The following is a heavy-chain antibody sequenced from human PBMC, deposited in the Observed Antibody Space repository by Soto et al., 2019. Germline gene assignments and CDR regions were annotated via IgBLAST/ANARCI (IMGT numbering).Heavy chain of an antibody. CDR1: GYSFITYD. CDR2: MNPNCGRT. CDR3: ARVPASLDP. J-gene: IGHJ5*02. Sequence: QVQLVQSGAEVRKPGASVKVSCKASGYSFITYDINWVRQAAGQGLEWMGWMNPNCGRTGCAQKFQGRLTMTMDTSSSTAYMELSSLTSDDTAVYYCARVPASLDPWCQGTLVTVS. V-gene: IGHV1-8*01.